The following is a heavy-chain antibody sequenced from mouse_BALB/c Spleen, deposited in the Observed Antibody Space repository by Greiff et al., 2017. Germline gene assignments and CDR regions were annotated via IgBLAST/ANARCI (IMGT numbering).Heavy chain of an antibody. J-gene: IGHJ3*01. Sequence: EVQLQQSGAELVKPGASVKLSCTASGFNIKDTYMHWVKQRPEQGLEWIGRIDPANGNTKYDPKFQGKATITADTSSNTAYLQLSSLTSEDTAVYYWARASVVATEAYWGRGTLVTVSA. D-gene: IGHD1-1*01. CDR1: GFNIKDTY. CDR3: ARASVVATEAY. CDR2: IDPANGNT. V-gene: IGHV14-3*02.